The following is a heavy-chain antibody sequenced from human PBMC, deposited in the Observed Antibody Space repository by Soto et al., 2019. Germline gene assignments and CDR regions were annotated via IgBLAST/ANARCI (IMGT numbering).Heavy chain of an antibody. J-gene: IGHJ5*02. CDR3: AKDSGYNYGYFRWFDP. V-gene: IGHV4-59*01. Sequence: SETLSLTCTVSGGSISNYYWSWIRQPPGRGLEWIGHIFYSGSTNYNPALKSRVTISVDTSKSQFSLKLSSVTAEDTAVYYCAKDSGYNYGYFRWFDPWGQGTLVTV. CDR2: IFYSGST. CDR1: GGSISNYY. D-gene: IGHD5-18*01.